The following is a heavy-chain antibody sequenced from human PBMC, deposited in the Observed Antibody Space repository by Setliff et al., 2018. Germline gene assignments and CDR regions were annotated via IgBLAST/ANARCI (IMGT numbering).Heavy chain of an antibody. D-gene: IGHD3-22*01. CDR3: ARGEKYYSDSSGYSLDF. CDR1: GFSFSDYN. V-gene: IGHV3-30*02. J-gene: IGHJ4*02. Sequence: GGSLRLSCAASGFSFSDYNIHWVRQAPGKGLEWVAFIRYDGSNEYYADSVKGRFTISRDNAENSLYLHMNNLRGEDSASYYCARGEKYYSDSSGYSLDFWGQGTLVTVSS. CDR2: IRYDGSNE.